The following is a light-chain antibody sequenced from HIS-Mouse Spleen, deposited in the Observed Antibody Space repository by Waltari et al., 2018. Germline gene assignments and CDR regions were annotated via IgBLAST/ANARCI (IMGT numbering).Light chain of an antibody. CDR3: QQYDNPIT. Sequence: ASVGDRVTITCQASQDISNYLNWYQQKPGKAPKLLIYDASNLETGVPSRFSGSGSGTDFTFTISSLQPEDIATYYCQQYDNPITFGQGTRLEIK. CDR1: QDISNY. V-gene: IGKV1-33*01. CDR2: DAS. J-gene: IGKJ5*01.